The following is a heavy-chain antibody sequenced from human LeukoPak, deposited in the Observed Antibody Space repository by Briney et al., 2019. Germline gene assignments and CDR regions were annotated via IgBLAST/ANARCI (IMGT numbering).Heavy chain of an antibody. D-gene: IGHD2-2*01. Sequence: ASVKVSCKASGYTFTSYGISWVRQAPGQGLEWMGWISAYNGNTNYAQKLQGRVTMTTDTSTSTAYMELRSLRSDDTAVYYCARDRLRYCSSTSCYPPRFDYWGQGTLVTVSS. CDR2: ISAYNGNT. J-gene: IGHJ4*02. V-gene: IGHV1-18*01. CDR3: ARDRLRYCSSTSCYPPRFDY. CDR1: GYTFTSYG.